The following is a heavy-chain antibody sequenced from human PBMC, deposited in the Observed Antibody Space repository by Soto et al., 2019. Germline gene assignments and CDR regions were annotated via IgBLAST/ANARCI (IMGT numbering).Heavy chain of an antibody. Sequence: PSETLSLTCTFSACSTSRGGYYWSWIRQHPGKGLEWIGYINYSGSTNYNPSLMSRVPISVDTSKIQFSLKLSSVTAAYTAVYYCARFDYYDSSGYLDFGPKWGQG. CDR2: INYSGST. CDR1: ACSTSRGGYY. J-gene: IGHJ1*01. CDR3: ARFDYYDSSGYLDFGPK. V-gene: IGHV4-61*08. D-gene: IGHD3-22*01.